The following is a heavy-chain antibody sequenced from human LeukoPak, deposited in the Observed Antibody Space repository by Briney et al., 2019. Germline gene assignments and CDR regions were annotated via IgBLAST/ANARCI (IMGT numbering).Heavy chain of an antibody. CDR1: GGSISTYY. D-gene: IGHD3-10*01. CDR3: ARVGRGHFDY. J-gene: IGHJ4*02. Sequence: PSETLSLTCTVSGGSISTYYWSWIGQPPGKGLEWIGYVYYSGNTNYNPSLKSRVTVSVDTSKNQFSLKLSSVTAADTAVYYCARVGRGHFDYGGQETVDTVSS. V-gene: IGHV4-59*01. CDR2: VYYSGNT.